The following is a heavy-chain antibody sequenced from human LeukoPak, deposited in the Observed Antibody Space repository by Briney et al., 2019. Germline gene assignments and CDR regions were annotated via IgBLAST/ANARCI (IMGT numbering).Heavy chain of an antibody. CDR3: ARDYAAVAGAFDY. J-gene: IGHJ4*02. V-gene: IGHV3-30-3*01. D-gene: IGHD6-19*01. Sequence: PGGSLRLSCAASGFTFSSYAMHWVRQAPGKGLEWVAVISYDGSNKYYADSAKGRFTISRDNSKNTLYLQMNSLRAEDTAVYYCARDYAAVAGAFDYWGQGTLVTVSS. CDR2: ISYDGSNK. CDR1: GFTFSSYA.